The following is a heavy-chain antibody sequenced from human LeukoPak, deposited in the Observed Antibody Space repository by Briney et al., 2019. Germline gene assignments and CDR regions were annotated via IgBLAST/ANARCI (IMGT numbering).Heavy chain of an antibody. Sequence: SQTLSLTCTVSGGSIGSGSYYWSWIRQPAGKGLEWIGRIYTSGSTNYNPSLKSRVTISVDTSKNQFSLKLSSVTAADTAVYYCATFMVRGVDGSDAFDIWGQGTMVTVSS. J-gene: IGHJ3*02. CDR3: ATFMVRGVDGSDAFDI. CDR1: GGSIGSGSYY. CDR2: IYTSGST. D-gene: IGHD3-10*01. V-gene: IGHV4-61*02.